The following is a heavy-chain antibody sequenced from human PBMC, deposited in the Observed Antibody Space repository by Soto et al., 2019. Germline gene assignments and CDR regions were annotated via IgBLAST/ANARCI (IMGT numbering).Heavy chain of an antibody. CDR2: ISYGGGTT. CDR3: AKNPGYYYDSTGYHFDY. J-gene: IGHJ4*02. V-gene: IGHV3-23*01. CDR1: EFTFSNYA. Sequence: GALRLSCAASEFTFSNYAMSWVRQAPGKGLEWVSAISYGGGTTYYADSVKGRFTISRDNSKNTLYLQMNSLRAEDTAVYYCAKNPGYYYDSTGYHFDYWGQGTLVTVSS. D-gene: IGHD3-22*01.